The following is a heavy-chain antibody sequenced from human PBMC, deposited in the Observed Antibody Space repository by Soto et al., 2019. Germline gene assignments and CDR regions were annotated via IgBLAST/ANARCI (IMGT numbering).Heavy chain of an antibody. CDR2: LMSKTDGGTT. D-gene: IGHD2-2*01. CDR3: AAGTGRTDLDY. V-gene: IGHV3-15*01. CDR1: GFDFSKAW. Sequence: EVQLVESGGGVVKPGGSLTLSRAASGFDFSKAWMSWVRQAPGKGLEWVGRLMSKTDGGTTVYAAPVKGRFTISRDDSKNTLYLQMSSLNTEDTAVYYCAAGTGRTDLDYWGQGTLVTVSS. J-gene: IGHJ4*02.